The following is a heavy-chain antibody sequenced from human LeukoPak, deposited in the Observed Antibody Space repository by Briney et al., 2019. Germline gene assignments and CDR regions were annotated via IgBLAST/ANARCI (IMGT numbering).Heavy chain of an antibody. D-gene: IGHD6-6*01. CDR3: ARDFKYSSSGYYYYMDV. Sequence: GGSLRLSCAASGFSFSSYWMSWVRQAPGKGLEWVANIKQDGSEKYYVDSVKGRFAISRDNAKNSLYLHMNSLRAEDTAVYYCARDFKYSSSGYYYYMDVWGKGTTVTVSS. V-gene: IGHV3-7*01. CDR1: GFSFSSYW. J-gene: IGHJ6*03. CDR2: IKQDGSEK.